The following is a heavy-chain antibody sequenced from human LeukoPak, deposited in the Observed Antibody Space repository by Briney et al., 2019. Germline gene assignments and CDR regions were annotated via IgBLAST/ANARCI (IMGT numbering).Heavy chain of an antibody. CDR3: ARTMAF. Sequence: PGGSLRLSCTASGFTFSSYEMNWVRQAPGKGLEWVSDISSSGSPIYYADSVKGRFTVSRDSAKNSVSLQINSLSAEDTAVYYCARTMAFWGQGTLVAVSS. J-gene: IGHJ4*02. CDR1: GFTFSSYE. D-gene: IGHD5-24*01. CDR2: ISSSGSPI. V-gene: IGHV3-48*03.